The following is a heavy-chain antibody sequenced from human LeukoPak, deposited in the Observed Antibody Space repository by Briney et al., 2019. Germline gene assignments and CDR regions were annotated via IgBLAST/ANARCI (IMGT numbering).Heavy chain of an antibody. CDR2: IYYSGST. Sequence: SETLSLTCPVSGGSISSYYWSWIRPPPGKGLEWVWYIYYSGSTNYNPSLKSRVTISVDTSKNQFSLKLSSVTAADTAVYYCARGRFSSSWYVADYWGQGTLVTVSS. CDR1: GGSISSYY. D-gene: IGHD6-13*01. CDR3: ARGRFSSSWYVADY. J-gene: IGHJ4*02. V-gene: IGHV4-59*01.